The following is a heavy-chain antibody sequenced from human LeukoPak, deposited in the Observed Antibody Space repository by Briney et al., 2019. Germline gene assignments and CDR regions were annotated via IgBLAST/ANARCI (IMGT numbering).Heavy chain of an antibody. J-gene: IGHJ4*02. D-gene: IGHD3-22*01. CDR2: IYHSGST. Sequence: SETLSLTCTVSGYSISSGYYWGWIRQPPGKGLEWIGSIYHSGSTNYSPSLKSRVTMSVDTSKNQFSLKLSSVTAADTAVYYCARDRYYYDSSARYFDYWGQGTLVTVSS. CDR3: ARDRYYYDSSARYFDY. V-gene: IGHV4-38-2*02. CDR1: GYSISSGYY.